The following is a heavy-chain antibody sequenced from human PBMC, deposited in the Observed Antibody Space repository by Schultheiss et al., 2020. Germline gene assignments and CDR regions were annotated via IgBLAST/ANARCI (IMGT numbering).Heavy chain of an antibody. CDR1: GGSISSNYW. Sequence: SETLSLTCGVSGGSISSNYWWSWVRQSPGEGLEWIGRVYTSGSTNYNPSLKSRVTMSVDTSKNQFSLKLSSVTAADTAVYYCARGGSGYYYWGQGTLVTVAS. CDR2: VYTSGST. J-gene: IGHJ4*02. D-gene: IGHD3-22*01. CDR3: ARGGSGYYY. V-gene: IGHV4-4*02.